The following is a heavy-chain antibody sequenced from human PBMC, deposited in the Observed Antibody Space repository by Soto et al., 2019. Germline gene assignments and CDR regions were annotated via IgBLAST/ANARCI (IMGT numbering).Heavy chain of an antibody. Sequence: QITLKEAGPTLVKPTQTLTLTCTFSGFSLTTRGVGVGWIRQPPGKALEGLALIYWDDDKRYSPSLKSRHTITKYTSKNQVVLTMTTMDPVDTATYYCAHRRSGTVDYWGQGALVTASS. CDR2: IYWDDDK. D-gene: IGHD6-13*01. CDR3: AHRRSGTVDY. J-gene: IGHJ4*02. V-gene: IGHV2-5*02. CDR1: GFSLTTRGVG.